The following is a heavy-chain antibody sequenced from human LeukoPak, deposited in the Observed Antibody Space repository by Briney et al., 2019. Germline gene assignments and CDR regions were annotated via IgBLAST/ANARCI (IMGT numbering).Heavy chain of an antibody. J-gene: IGHJ3*02. D-gene: IGHD6-19*01. V-gene: IGHV3-11*04. Sequence: PGGSLRLSCAASGFTFSDYYMSWIRQAPGKGLEWVSYISSSGSTIYYADSVKGRFTISRDNAKNSLYLQMNSLRAEDTAVYYCARVIAVAGKDAFDIWGQGTMVTVSS. CDR3: ARVIAVAGKDAFDI. CDR2: ISSSGSTI. CDR1: GFTFSDYY.